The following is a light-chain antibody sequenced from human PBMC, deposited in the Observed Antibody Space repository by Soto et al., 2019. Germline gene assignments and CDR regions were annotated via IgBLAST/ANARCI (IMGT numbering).Light chain of an antibody. CDR1: QSVSNSY. Sequence: EIVLTQSPDTLSLSPGERATPSCRASQSVSNSYLAWYQQKPGQAPRLLIYGASGRATGIPDRFSGGESGTDFTLTISRLEPEDFAVYYCQQYGSPPLTFGPGTKVDIK. CDR3: QQYGSPPLT. V-gene: IGKV3-20*01. J-gene: IGKJ3*01. CDR2: GAS.